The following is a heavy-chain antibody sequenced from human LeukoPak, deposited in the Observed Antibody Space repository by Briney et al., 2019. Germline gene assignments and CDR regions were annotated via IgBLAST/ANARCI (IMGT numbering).Heavy chain of an antibody. CDR2: IYTSGST. Sequence: SETLSLTCTVSGGSISSYYWSWIRQPAGKGLEWIGRIYTSGSTNYNPSLKSRVTISVDTSKNQFSLKLSSVTAADTAVYYCARAYDFWSGYYTGLPGYYFDYWGQGTLVTVSS. D-gene: IGHD3-3*01. CDR3: ARAYDFWSGYYTGLPGYYFDY. J-gene: IGHJ4*02. CDR1: GGSISSYY. V-gene: IGHV4-4*07.